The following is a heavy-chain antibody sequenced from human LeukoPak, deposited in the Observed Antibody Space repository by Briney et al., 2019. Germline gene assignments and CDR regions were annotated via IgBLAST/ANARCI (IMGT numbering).Heavy chain of an antibody. CDR1: GFTFSSYS. Sequence: GGSLRLSCAASGFTFSSYSMNWVPQAPRKGLEWVSYISSNSSTIYYADSVKGRFTISRDNAKNSLYLQMNSLRAEDTAVFYCARDAHWGQGPLATVSS. CDR3: ARDAH. J-gene: IGHJ4*02. CDR2: ISSNSSTI. V-gene: IGHV3-48*01.